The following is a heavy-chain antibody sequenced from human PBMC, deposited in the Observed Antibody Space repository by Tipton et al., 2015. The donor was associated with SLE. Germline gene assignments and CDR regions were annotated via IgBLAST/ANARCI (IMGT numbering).Heavy chain of an antibody. CDR3: ARPAVDY. V-gene: IGHV4-4*08. J-gene: IGHJ4*02. CDR2: IYTSGST. D-gene: IGHD2-2*01. CDR1: GGSISSHY. Sequence: TLSLTCTVSGGSISSHYWSWIRQPPGKGLEWIGYIYTSGSTNYNPSLKSRVTISVDTSKNQFSLKLSSVTAADTAVYYCARPAVDYWGQGTLVTVSS.